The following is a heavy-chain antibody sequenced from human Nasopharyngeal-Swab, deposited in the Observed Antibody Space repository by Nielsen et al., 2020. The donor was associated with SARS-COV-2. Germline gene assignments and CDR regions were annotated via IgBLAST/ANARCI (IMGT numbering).Heavy chain of an antibody. V-gene: IGHV3-15*01. CDR3: TTDSMYYYDSSGYYSNLRYFDY. Sequence: GGSLRLSCAASGFTFSNAWMSWVRQAPGKGLEWVGRIKSKTDGGTTDYAAPVKGRFTISRDDSKNTLYLQMNSLKTEDTAVYYCTTDSMYYYDSSGYYSNLRYFDYWGQGTLVTVSS. CDR2: IKSKTDGGTT. D-gene: IGHD3-22*01. CDR1: GFTFSNAW. J-gene: IGHJ4*02.